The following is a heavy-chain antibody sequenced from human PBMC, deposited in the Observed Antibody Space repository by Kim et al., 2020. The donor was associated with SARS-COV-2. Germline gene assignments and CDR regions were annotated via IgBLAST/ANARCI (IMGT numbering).Heavy chain of an antibody. CDR2: T. Sequence: TYYANSVKGQINIPRDNAKNTMYLHMTSPRAEDTAVYYCARGSGNFGDFDYWGQGTLVTVSS. D-gene: IGHD3-10*01. J-gene: IGHJ4*02. V-gene: IGHV3-74*01. CDR3: ARGSGNFGDFDY.